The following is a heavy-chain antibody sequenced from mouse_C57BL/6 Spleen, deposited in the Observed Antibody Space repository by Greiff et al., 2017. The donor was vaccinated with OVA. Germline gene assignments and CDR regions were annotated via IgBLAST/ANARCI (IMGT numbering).Heavy chain of an antibody. J-gene: IGHJ2*01. D-gene: IGHD1-1*01. V-gene: IGHV5-4*01. CDR3: AREDYYGSSYGYFDY. CDR1: GFTFSSYA. CDR2: ISDGGSYT. Sequence: EVQRVESGGGLVKPGGSLKLSCAASGFTFSSYAMSWVRQTPEKRLEWVATISDGGSYTYYPDNVKGRFTISRDNAKNNLYLQMSHLKSEDTAMYYCAREDYYGSSYGYFDYWGQGTTLTVSS.